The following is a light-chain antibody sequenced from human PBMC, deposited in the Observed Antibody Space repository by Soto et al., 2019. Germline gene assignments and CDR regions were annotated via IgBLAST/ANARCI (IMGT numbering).Light chain of an antibody. V-gene: IGKV3-20*01. CDR2: GAS. Sequence: EIVLTQSPGTLSLSPGERATLSCRASQSVSSNSIAWYQQRPGQSPSLLMYGASIRATGIPDRFSGSGSGSGTDFTLTISRLEPEDFAVYYCYQYDTSPWTFGQGTKVDIK. CDR3: YQYDTSPWT. J-gene: IGKJ1*01. CDR1: QSVSSNS.